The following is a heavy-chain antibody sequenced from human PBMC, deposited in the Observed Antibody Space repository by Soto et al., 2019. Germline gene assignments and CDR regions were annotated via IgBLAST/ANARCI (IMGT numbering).Heavy chain of an antibody. V-gene: IGHV3-66*01. Sequence: EVQLVESGGGLVQPGGSLRLSCAASGFTVSSNYMSWVRQAPGKGLEWVSVIYSGGSTYYADSVKGRFTISRDNSXNXLXHQMNGLRAEDTAVYYCASAMVRGVIIFRHYYGMDVWGQGTTVTVSS. D-gene: IGHD3-10*01. J-gene: IGHJ6*02. CDR2: IYSGGST. CDR1: GFTVSSNY. CDR3: ASAMVRGVIIFRHYYGMDV.